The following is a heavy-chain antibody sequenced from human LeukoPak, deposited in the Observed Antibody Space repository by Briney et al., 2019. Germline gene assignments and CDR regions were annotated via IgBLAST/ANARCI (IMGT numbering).Heavy chain of an antibody. CDR3: AREWVVPAAIHNGTERNWFDP. J-gene: IGHJ5*02. CDR1: GGSVSSGSYY. CDR2: IYYSGST. D-gene: IGHD2-2*02. V-gene: IGHV4-31*03. Sequence: SETLSLTCTVSGGSVSSGSYYWSWIRQPPGKGLEWIGYIYYSGSTYYNPSLKSRVTISVDTSKNQFSLKLSSVTAADTAVYYCAREWVVPAAIHNGTERNWFDPWGQGTLVTVSS.